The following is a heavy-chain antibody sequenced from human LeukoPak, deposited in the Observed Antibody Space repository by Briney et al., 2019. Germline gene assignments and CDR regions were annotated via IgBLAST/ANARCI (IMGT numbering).Heavy chain of an antibody. Sequence: SETLSLTCTVSGGSISSSRYYWGWIRRPPGKGLEWIGSIYYSGSTYYNPSLKSRVTISVDTSKNQFSLKLSSVTAADTAVYYCHYGMDVWGQGATVTVSS. CDR3: HYGMDV. CDR1: GGSISSSRYY. J-gene: IGHJ6*02. V-gene: IGHV4-39*01. CDR2: IYYSGST.